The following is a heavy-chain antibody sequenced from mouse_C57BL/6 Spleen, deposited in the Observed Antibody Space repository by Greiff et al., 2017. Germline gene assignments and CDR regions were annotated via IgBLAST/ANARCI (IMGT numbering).Heavy chain of an antibody. V-gene: IGHV1-55*01. CDR3: ANYYGSSYGYFDV. Sequence: QVQLQQSGAELVKPGASVKMSCKASGYTFTSYWITWVKQRPGQGLEWIGDIYPGSGSTHYNEKFKSKATLTVDTSSSTAYMQLSSLTSEDSAVYYCANYYGSSYGYFDVWGTGTTVTGSS. CDR1: GYTFTSYW. CDR2: IYPGSGST. J-gene: IGHJ1*03. D-gene: IGHD1-1*01.